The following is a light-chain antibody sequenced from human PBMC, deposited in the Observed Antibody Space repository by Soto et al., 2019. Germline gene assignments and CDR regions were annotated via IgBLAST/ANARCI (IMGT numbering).Light chain of an antibody. CDR1: QSVSSN. J-gene: IGKJ1*01. CDR2: GAS. V-gene: IGKV3-20*01. Sequence: EIVMTQSPATLSVSPGERATLSCRASQSVSSNLAWYQQKPGQAPRLLIYGASSRATGIPDRFSGSGSGTDFTLTITRLEPEDFAVYSCQQYGRSPRTFGQGTKVDI. CDR3: QQYGRSPRT.